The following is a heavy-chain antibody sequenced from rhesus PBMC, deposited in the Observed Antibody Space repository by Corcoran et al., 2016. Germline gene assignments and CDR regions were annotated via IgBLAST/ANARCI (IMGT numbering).Heavy chain of an antibody. J-gene: IGHJ4*01. D-gene: IGHD1-32*01. Sequence: QVQLQESGPGLVKPSETLSLICAVSGGSISGYYWNWIRRPPGKGLGWIGLIGGNVGNINHNPSLKSRVSNSTDTPKNQFSLKVNTMTAADTAVYYCGRIKTTGSGIVTTVDLWGQGVLVTVSS. CDR1: GGSISGYY. CDR3: GRIKTTGSGIVTTVDL. V-gene: IGHV4-165*02. CDR2: IGGNVGNI.